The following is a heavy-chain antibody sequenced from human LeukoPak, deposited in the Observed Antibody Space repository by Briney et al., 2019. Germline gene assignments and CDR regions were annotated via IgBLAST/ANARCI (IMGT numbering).Heavy chain of an antibody. D-gene: IGHD6-13*01. CDR2: INPNSGGT. Sequence: ASVKVSCKVSGYTLTELSMHWVRQSPGQGLEWMGWINPNSGGTNYAQKFQGRVTMTRDTSISTAYMELSRLRSDDTAVYYCATYSSRDSFDYWGQGTLVTVSS. CDR3: ATYSSRDSFDY. V-gene: IGHV1-2*02. CDR1: GYTLTELS. J-gene: IGHJ4*02.